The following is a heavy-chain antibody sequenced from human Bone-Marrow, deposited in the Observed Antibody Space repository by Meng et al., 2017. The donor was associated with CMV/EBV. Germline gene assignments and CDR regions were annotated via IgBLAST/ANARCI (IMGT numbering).Heavy chain of an antibody. CDR1: GFTFSSYA. CDR3: ARVRLDCSSTSCYYYGMDV. CDR2: ISYDGSNK. Sequence: GESLKISCAASGFTFSSYAMHWVRQAPGKGLEWVAVISYDGSNKYYADSVKGRFTISRDNSKNTLYLQMNSLRAEDTAVYYCARVRLDCSSTSCYYYGMDVWGQGTTVTVSS. D-gene: IGHD2-2*01. J-gene: IGHJ6*02. V-gene: IGHV3-30-3*01.